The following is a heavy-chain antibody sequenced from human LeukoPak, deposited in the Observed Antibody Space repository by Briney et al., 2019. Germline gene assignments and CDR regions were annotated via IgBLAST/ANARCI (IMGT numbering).Heavy chain of an antibody. CDR1: GFTFSSYW. J-gene: IGHJ3*01. Sequence: GGSLRLSCAASGFTFSSYWMSWVRQAPGKGLESVANINPDGSEKYYVDSVKGRFTISRDNAKNSVYLQMNSLQTEDTAVYFCTTDRYCSYTTCPGAFDFWGQGTMVTVSS. CDR2: INPDGSEK. CDR3: TTDRYCSYTTCPGAFDF. V-gene: IGHV3-7*05. D-gene: IGHD2-2*01.